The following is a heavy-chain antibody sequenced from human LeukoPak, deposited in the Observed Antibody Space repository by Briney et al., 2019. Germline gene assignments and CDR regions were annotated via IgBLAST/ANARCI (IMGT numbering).Heavy chain of an antibody. D-gene: IGHD3-22*01. CDR1: GFTFSDYY. V-gene: IGHV3-11*01. Sequence: GGSLRLSCAASGFTFSDYYMSWIRQAPGKGLEWVSYISSSGSTIYYADSVKGRFTISRDNAKNSLYLQMNSLRAEDTAVYYCARGGRYYDSSGLFYYYGMDVWGQGTTVTVSS. CDR3: ARGGRYYDSSGLFYYYGMDV. CDR2: ISSSGSTI. J-gene: IGHJ6*02.